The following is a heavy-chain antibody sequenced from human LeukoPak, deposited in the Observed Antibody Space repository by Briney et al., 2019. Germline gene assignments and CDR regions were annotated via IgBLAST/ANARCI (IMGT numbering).Heavy chain of an antibody. CDR3: ARVGRGSGYSRYYYYYMDV. V-gene: IGHV4-31*03. J-gene: IGHJ6*03. Sequence: SETLSLTCTVSGGSISSGGYYWSWIRQHPGKGLEWIGYIYYSGSTYYNPSLKSRVTISVDTSKNQFSLKLSSVTAADTAVYYCARVGRGSGYSRYYYYYMDVWGQGTTVTVSS. CDR1: GGSISSGGYY. CDR2: IYYSGST. D-gene: IGHD3-22*01.